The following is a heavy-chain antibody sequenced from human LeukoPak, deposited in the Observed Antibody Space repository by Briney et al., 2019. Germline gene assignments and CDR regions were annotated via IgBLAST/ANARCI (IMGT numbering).Heavy chain of an antibody. CDR1: GFTLSSYG. V-gene: IGHV3-23*01. CDR3: AKDTGGAFDI. J-gene: IGHJ3*02. CDR2: MSERVGST. Sequence: GGSLTLSCTASGFTLSSYGISWVRQSPGKGLEGVSAMSERVGSTCYADSVKGRFTISRDNSKNTLYLQMNSLRAEDTAVYYCAKDTGGAFDIWGQGTMVTVS.